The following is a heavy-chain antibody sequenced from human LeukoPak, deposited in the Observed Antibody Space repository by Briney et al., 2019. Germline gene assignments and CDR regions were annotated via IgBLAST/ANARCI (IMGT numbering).Heavy chain of an antibody. CDR2: IRYDGSNK. J-gene: IGHJ4*02. V-gene: IGHV3-30*02. D-gene: IGHD5-12*01. Sequence: PGGSLRLSCAASGFTFSSYGMHWVRQAPGKGLEWVAFIRYDGSNKYYADSVKGRFTISRDNSKNTLYLQMNSLRAEDTAVYYCAKDGHSGYDVRYYFDYWGQGTLVTVSS. CDR3: AKDGHSGYDVRYYFDY. CDR1: GFTFSSYG.